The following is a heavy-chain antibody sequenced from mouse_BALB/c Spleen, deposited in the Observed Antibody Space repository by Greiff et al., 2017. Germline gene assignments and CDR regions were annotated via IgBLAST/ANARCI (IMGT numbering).Heavy chain of an antibody. CDR3: TREFAY. CDR1: GYTFTSYW. Sequence: VQLQQSGAELVRPGASVKLSCKASGYTFTSYWINWVKQRPGQGLEWIGNIYPSDSYTNYNQKFKDKATLTVDKSSSTAYMQLSSPTSEDSAVYYCTREFAYWGQGTLVTVSA. V-gene: IGHV1-69*02. CDR2: IYPSDSYT. J-gene: IGHJ3*01.